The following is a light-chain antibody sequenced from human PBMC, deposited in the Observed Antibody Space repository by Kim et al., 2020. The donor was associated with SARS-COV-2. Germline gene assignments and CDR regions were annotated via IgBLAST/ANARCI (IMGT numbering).Light chain of an antibody. CDR2: DVS. J-gene: IGLJ1*01. CDR1: SSVVGGYTY. V-gene: IGLV2-14*03. CDR3: SSYTSSSTYV. Sequence: GQSITISCTGTSSVVGGYTYLSWYQQPPGTAPNLIIYDVSNPPSGVSHRFYCSTSGTTASLTTSGLPAEDAADYYCSSYTSSSTYVFGTGTQVTVL.